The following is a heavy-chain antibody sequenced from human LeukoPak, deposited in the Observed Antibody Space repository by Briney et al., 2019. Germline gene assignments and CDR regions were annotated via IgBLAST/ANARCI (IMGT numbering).Heavy chain of an antibody. CDR2: TYRGDSDT. CDR3: ARRGSGLDY. J-gene: IGHJ4*02. V-gene: IGHV5-51*01. Sequence: GESLKISCKGSGYSFATYWIGGGRQMRGKGLEWMGITYRGDSDTRYSPSFQGQVTISADKSITTAYLQWSSLKASDTAMYYCARRGSGLDYWGQGTLVTVSS. D-gene: IGHD6-19*01. CDR1: GYSFATYW.